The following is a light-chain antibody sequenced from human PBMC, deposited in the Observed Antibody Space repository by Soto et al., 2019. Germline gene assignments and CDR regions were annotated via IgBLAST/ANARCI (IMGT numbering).Light chain of an antibody. CDR2: DTS. Sequence: QAVVTQEPSLTVSPGGTVTRTCGSSTGAVTSGHFPSWFQQKPGQAPRTLIYDTSNKHSWTPARFAGSLLGGKAALTLSGAQPEDEAEYYCLLSYSGARQKVFGTGTKLTVL. V-gene: IGLV7-46*01. CDR3: LLSYSGARQKV. CDR1: TGAVTSGHF. J-gene: IGLJ1*01.